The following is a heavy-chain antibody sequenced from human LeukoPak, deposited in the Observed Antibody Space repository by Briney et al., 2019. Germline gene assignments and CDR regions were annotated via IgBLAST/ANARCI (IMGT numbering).Heavy chain of an antibody. J-gene: IGHJ4*02. CDR3: ATVGGYSYGYLKY. D-gene: IGHD5-18*01. V-gene: IGHV4-38-2*01. CDR2: IYQSGRT. CDR1: RYSISSGYY. Sequence: PSETLSLTCDVPRYSISSGYYWGWIRQSPGKGLEWVASIYQSGRTFYNPSLQSRVTISVDTSKNQFSVKLTSVTAADTALYYCATVGGYSYGYLKYWGQGILVTVSP.